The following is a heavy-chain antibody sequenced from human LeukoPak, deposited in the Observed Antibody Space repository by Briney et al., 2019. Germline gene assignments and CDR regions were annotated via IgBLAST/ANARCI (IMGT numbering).Heavy chain of an antibody. CDR2: IWYDRSNK. D-gene: IGHD5-18*01. J-gene: IGHJ4*02. CDR3: ARSAPLGGYKYGYFDY. CDR1: GFTFSTYG. V-gene: IGHV3-33*01. Sequence: GRSLRLSCAASGFTFSTYGMHWVRQAPGKGLEWVAVIWYDRSNKYYADSVKGRFTISRDNSKNTLYLQMNSLRAEDTAVYYCARSAPLGGYKYGYFDYWGQGTLVTVSS.